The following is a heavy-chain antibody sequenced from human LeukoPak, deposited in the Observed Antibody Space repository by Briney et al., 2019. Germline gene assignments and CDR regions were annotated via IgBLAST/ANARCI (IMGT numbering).Heavy chain of an antibody. Sequence: GGSLRLSCAASGFTFSGYGMHWVRQAPGKGLEWVAVISYDGSNKYYADSVKGRFTISRDNPKNTLYLQMNSLRAEDTAVYYCAKVLYGPRTFDYWGQGTLVTVSS. J-gene: IGHJ4*02. V-gene: IGHV3-30*18. CDR1: GFTFSGYG. CDR3: AKVLYGPRTFDY. D-gene: IGHD4-17*01. CDR2: ISYDGSNK.